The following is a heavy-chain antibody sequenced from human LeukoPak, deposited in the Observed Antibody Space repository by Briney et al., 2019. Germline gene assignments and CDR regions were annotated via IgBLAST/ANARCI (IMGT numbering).Heavy chain of an antibody. CDR3: ARGRGVVGATNDDY. D-gene: IGHD1-26*01. CDR2: IYSGGST. Sequence: GGSLRLSCAASGFTVSSNYMSWVRQAPGEGLEWVSVIYSGGSTYYADSVKGRFTISRDNSKNTLYLQMNSLRSEDTAVYYCARGRGVVGATNDDYWGQGTLVTVSS. V-gene: IGHV3-53*05. CDR1: GFTVSSNY. J-gene: IGHJ4*02.